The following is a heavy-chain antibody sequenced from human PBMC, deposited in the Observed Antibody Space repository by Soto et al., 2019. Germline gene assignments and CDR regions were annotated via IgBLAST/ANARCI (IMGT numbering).Heavy chain of an antibody. CDR1: GDSISSVDYF. CDR2: IYKSATT. J-gene: IGHJ5*01. CDR3: ARGRYCLTGRCFPNWFDS. V-gene: IGHV4-30-4*01. Sequence: TLSLTCSVSGDSISSVDYFWAWIRQPPGQALEYIGYIYKSATTYYNPSFESRVAISLDTSKSQSSLNVTSVTAADTAVYFCARGRYCLTGRCFPNWFDSWGQGTLVTVSS. D-gene: IGHD2-15*01.